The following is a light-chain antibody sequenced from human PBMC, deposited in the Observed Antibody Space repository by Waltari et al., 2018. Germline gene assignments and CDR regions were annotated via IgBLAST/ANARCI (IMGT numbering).Light chain of an antibody. Sequence: QSVLTQPASVSGSPGQSLTISCTGPRSDIGAYNFVSWFQQLPGQAPRLLISEATKRPSGVSYRFSGSKSGNTASLSISDLQAEDEADYYCCSYVGGSRVLFGGGTKLTV. J-gene: IGLJ2*01. V-gene: IGLV2-23*01. CDR2: EAT. CDR3: CSYVGGSRVL. CDR1: RSDIGAYNF.